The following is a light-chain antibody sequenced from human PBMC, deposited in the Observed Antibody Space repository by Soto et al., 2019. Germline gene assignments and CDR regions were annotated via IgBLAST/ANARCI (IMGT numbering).Light chain of an antibody. V-gene: IGKV1-5*01. CDR1: QSSSSW. CDR2: DAS. CDR3: QQYDGD. Sequence: DIQLTQSPTLSASVGDRVTITCRASQSSSSWLAWYQQKPGKVPKLLIYDASILESGVPSRFSGSGSGTVFTLTISRLQPQDFATYYCQQYDGDFGGGTRVEIK. J-gene: IGKJ4*01.